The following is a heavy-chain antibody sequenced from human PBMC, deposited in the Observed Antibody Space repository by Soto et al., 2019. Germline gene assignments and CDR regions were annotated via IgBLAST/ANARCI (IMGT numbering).Heavy chain of an antibody. Sequence: GASVKVSCKASGYTFTSYDINWVRQATGQGLEWMGWMNPNSVNTGYAQKFQGRVTMTRNTSISTAYMELSSLRSEDTAVYYCARLWVYAGDYYMDVWGKGTTVTVSS. CDR2: MNPNSVNT. CDR1: GYTFTSYD. V-gene: IGHV1-8*01. D-gene: IGHD2-8*01. CDR3: ARLWVYAGDYYMDV. J-gene: IGHJ6*03.